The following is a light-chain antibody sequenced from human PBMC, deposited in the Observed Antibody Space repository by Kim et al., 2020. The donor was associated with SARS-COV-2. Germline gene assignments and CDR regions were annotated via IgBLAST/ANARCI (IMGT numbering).Light chain of an antibody. Sequence: EIVLTQSPGTLSLSPGERATLSCRASQSVTSSRLAWYQQRLGQAPRLLIYGTSSRATGVPDRFSGSGSGRDFTLTISRLQPEDFAVYYCQQYHSSPRTFGQGTKVDIK. CDR2: GTS. V-gene: IGKV3-20*01. J-gene: IGKJ1*01. CDR3: QQYHSSPRT. CDR1: QSVTSSR.